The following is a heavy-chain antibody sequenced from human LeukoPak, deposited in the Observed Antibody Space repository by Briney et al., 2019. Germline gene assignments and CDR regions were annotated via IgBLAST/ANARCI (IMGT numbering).Heavy chain of an antibody. CDR1: GGSISSSSYY. CDR3: ARGVSRTNGVRLYTASHYYYYMDV. D-gene: IGHD2-8*01. Sequence: SETLSLTCTVSGGSISSSSYYWGWIRQPPGKGLEWIGSIYYSGSTYYNPSLKSRVTISVDTSKNQFSLKLSSVTAADTAVYYCARGVSRTNGVRLYTASHYYYYMDVWGKGTTVTVSS. V-gene: IGHV4-39*07. CDR2: IYYSGST. J-gene: IGHJ6*03.